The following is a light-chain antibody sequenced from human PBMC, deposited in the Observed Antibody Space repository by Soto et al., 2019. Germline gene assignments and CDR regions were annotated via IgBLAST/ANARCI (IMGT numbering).Light chain of an antibody. V-gene: IGLV2-14*01. J-gene: IGLJ2*01. CDR1: SSDVGGYNY. Sequence: QSALTLPASVSGSPGQSITISCTGTSSDVGGYNYVSWYQQPPSKAPKLMIYDVSNRPSGVSNRFSGSKSGNTASLPISGLQAEDEADYYCSSYSSSSTLVFGGGTKLTVL. CDR2: DVS. CDR3: SSYSSSSTLV.